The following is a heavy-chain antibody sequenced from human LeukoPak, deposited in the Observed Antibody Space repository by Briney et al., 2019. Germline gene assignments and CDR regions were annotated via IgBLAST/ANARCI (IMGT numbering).Heavy chain of an antibody. D-gene: IGHD3-10*01. V-gene: IGHV4-59*01. CDR2: IYYSGST. J-gene: IGHJ4*02. Sequence: PSETLSLTCTVSGGSISSYYWSWIRQPPGKGLEWIGYIYYSGSTNYNPSLKSRVTISVVMSKNQFSLKLSSVTAADTAVYYCARRRFGEFHDYWGQGTLVTVSS. CDR3: ARRRFGEFHDY. CDR1: GGSISSYY.